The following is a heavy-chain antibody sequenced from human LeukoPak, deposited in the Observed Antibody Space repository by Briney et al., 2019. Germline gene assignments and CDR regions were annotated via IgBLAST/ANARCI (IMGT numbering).Heavy chain of an antibody. CDR3: ARDPAANYDFWRGYYQGYYYGMDV. CDR2: ISAYNGNT. V-gene: IGHV1-18*01. D-gene: IGHD3-3*01. Sequence: ASVTVSCKASGYTFTSYGISWVRQAPGQGLEWMGWISAYNGNTNYAQKLQGRVTMTTDTSTSTAYMELRSLRSDDTAVYYCARDPAANYDFWRGYYQGYYYGMDVWGQGTTVTVSS. CDR1: GYTFTSYG. J-gene: IGHJ6*02.